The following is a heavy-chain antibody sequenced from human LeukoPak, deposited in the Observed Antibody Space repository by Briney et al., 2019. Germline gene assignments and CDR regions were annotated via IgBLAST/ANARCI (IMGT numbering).Heavy chain of an antibody. J-gene: IGHJ3*02. Sequence: GGSLRLSCAASGFSFDDYAMHWVRQAPGKGLEWVSLITWDGGNTYYADSVKGRFTISRDNSKNSLYLQMSSLRAEDTALYHCARDYYDSSGRTDAFDIWGQGTMVTVSS. CDR1: GFSFDDYA. D-gene: IGHD3-22*01. CDR3: ARDYYDSSGRTDAFDI. V-gene: IGHV3-43D*03. CDR2: ITWDGGNT.